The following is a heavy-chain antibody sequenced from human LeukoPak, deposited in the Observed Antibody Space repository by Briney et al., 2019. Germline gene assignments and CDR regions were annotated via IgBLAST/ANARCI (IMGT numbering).Heavy chain of an antibody. Sequence: GGSLRLSCAASGSTFSDYYMSWIRQAPGKGLEWVSYISSSGTSIYYADSVKGRFTLSRDNAKNSLYLQMNSLRAEDTAVYYCARGLTGRCILTGYYNDYWGQGTLVTVSS. J-gene: IGHJ4*02. CDR2: ISSSGTSI. V-gene: IGHV3-11*01. CDR3: ARGLTGRCILTGYYNDY. CDR1: GSTFSDYY. D-gene: IGHD3-9*01.